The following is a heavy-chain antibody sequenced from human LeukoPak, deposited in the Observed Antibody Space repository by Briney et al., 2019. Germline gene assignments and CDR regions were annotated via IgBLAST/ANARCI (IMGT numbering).Heavy chain of an antibody. Sequence: SETLSLTCTVFGASISSYFWTWIRQPAGKGLEWIGRVYTSGSTDYNPSLKSRVTMSLDTSRNQFSLKLRSVTAADTAVYYCARVTSRLGWFDPWGQGTLVTVSS. CDR2: VYTSGST. D-gene: IGHD1-14*01. CDR1: GASISSYF. CDR3: ARVTSRLGWFDP. J-gene: IGHJ5*02. V-gene: IGHV4-4*07.